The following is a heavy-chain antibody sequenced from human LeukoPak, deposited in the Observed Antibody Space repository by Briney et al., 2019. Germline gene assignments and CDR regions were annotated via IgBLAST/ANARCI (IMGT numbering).Heavy chain of an antibody. J-gene: IGHJ4*02. CDR3: ARRYFDY. V-gene: IGHV3-21*01. CDR2: ISGSNSYI. Sequence: PGGSLRLSCAASGFTFSSYTMHWIRQAPGKGLEWVSSISGSNSYIFYADSVKGRFTISRDNAKNSLYLQMNSLRAEDTAVYYCARRYFDYWGQGTLVTVSS. CDR1: GFTFSSYT.